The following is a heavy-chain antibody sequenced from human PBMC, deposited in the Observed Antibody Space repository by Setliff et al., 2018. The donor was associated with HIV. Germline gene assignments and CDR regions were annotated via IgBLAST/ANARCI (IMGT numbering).Heavy chain of an antibody. Sequence: SETLSLTCTVSGGSISTYYWSWVRQSPGKGLEWIGYIYYSGSTKYNPSLKSRLTISVDTSKNQFSLKLRSVTAADTAFYYCARGVTHPPPFGAFDIWGLGTLVTV. CDR2: IYYSGST. CDR1: GGSISTYY. V-gene: IGHV4-59*01. D-gene: IGHD5-18*01. J-gene: IGHJ3*02. CDR3: ARGVTHPPPFGAFDI.